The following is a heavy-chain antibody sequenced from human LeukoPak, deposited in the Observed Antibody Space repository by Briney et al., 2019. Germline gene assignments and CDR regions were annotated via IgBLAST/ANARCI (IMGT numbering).Heavy chain of an antibody. CDR3: ASVVGGVVGAAALRDYFDY. V-gene: IGHV3-48*02. J-gene: IGHJ4*02. CDR1: GFTFSTYS. D-gene: IGHD2-15*01. CDR2: ITSSPSTT. Sequence: GGSLRLSCAASGFTFSTYSMNWVRQAPGKGLEWVSYITSSPSTTYYADSVKGRFTISRDNAKNSLYLQMNSLRDEDTAVYYCASVVGGVVGAAALRDYFDYWGQGTLVTVSS.